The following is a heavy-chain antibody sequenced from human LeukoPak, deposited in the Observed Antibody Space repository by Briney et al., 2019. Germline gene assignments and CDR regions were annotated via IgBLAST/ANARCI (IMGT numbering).Heavy chain of an antibody. CDR1: GYSISSGYF. V-gene: IGHV4-38-2*02. CDR3: ARDPYCSGGSCYPFDY. CDR2: MYHSGST. J-gene: IGHJ4*02. D-gene: IGHD2-15*01. Sequence: SETLSLTCAVSGYSISSGYFWGWIRQPPGKGLEWIGSMYHSGSTYNNPSLKSRVTISVDTSKNQFSLKLRSVTAADTAVYYCARDPYCSGGSCYPFDYWAQGTLVTVSS.